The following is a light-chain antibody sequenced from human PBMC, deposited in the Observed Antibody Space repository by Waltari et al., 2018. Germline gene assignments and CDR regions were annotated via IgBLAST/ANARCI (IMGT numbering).Light chain of an antibody. Sequence: IQMTQSPSSLSAYVGDSVTITCQASQPITNYLNWYQQKPGKAPKLLIYDASNLETGVPSRFSGSQSGTVFTFTISSLQPEDVATYYCQRYDNLPIFAFGPGTKVDVK. CDR2: DAS. V-gene: IGKV1-33*01. J-gene: IGKJ3*01. CDR3: QRYDNLPIFA. CDR1: QPITNY.